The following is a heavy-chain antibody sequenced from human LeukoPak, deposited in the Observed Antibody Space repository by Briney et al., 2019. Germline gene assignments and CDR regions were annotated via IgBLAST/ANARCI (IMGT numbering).Heavy chain of an antibody. CDR1: GGTFSSYA. V-gene: IGHV1-69*05. CDR3: ARIPWVYSYGRGDY. D-gene: IGHD5-18*01. J-gene: IGHJ4*01. CDR2: IIPIFGTA. Sequence: SVKVSCKASGGTFSSYAISWVRQAPGQGLEWMGGIIPIFGTANYAQKFQGRVTITTDESTSTAYMELSSLRTEDTAVYYCARIPWVYSYGRGDYWGHGTLVTVSS.